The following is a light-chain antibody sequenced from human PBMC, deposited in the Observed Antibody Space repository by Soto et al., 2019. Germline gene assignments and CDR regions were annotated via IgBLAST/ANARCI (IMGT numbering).Light chain of an antibody. CDR2: KAS. CDR1: QSISSW. V-gene: IGKV1-5*03. Sequence: DIQMTQSPSTLSASVGDRVTITCRASQSISSWLAWYQQKPGTAPSLLIYKASTLQGGVPARFSGSGSGTEFTLTISSLQPDDFATYYCQQYHDYSRTFGQGTKVEI. CDR3: QQYHDYSRT. J-gene: IGKJ1*01.